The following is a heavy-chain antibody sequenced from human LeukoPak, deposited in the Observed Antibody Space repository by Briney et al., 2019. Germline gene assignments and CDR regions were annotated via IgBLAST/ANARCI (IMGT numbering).Heavy chain of an antibody. Sequence: ASETLSLTCTVSGGSISSYYWSWIRQPPGKGLEWIGYIYYSVSTNYNPSLKSRVTISVDTSKNQFSLKLSSVTAADTAVYYCARIDGDSPYWGQGTLVTVSS. J-gene: IGHJ4*02. CDR1: GGSISSYY. CDR3: ARIDGDSPY. V-gene: IGHV4-59*08. CDR2: IYYSVST. D-gene: IGHD4-17*01.